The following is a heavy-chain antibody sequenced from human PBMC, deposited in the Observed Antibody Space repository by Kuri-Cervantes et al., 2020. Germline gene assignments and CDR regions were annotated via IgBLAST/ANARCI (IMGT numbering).Heavy chain of an antibody. CDR1: GFTFSSYG. Sequence: GGSLRLSCAASGFTFSSYGMHWVRQAPGKGLEWVAVIWYDGSNKYYADSVKGRFTIFRDNPKNTLFLEMNSLRAEDTAVYYCADGSAVTPQGSWGQGTLVTVSS. D-gene: IGHD6-19*01. CDR2: IWYDGSNK. J-gene: IGHJ5*02. CDR3: ADGSAVTPQGS. V-gene: IGHV3-30*02.